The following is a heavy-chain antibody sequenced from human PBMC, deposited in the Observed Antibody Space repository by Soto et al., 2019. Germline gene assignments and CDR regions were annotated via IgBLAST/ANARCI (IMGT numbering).Heavy chain of an antibody. CDR2: ISGSGNST. CDR3: QPTTGDFLY. D-gene: IGHD4-17*01. Sequence: EVQLLESGGGLVQPGGSLRLSCAVSGFTFSGYAMSWVRQAPGKGLEWVSTISGSGNSTYYADSVKGRCAISRDNSKNTLYLQVNSLSAEDTAVYYCQPTTGDFLYWGQGTLLTVSS. V-gene: IGHV3-23*01. J-gene: IGHJ4*02. CDR1: GFTFSGYA.